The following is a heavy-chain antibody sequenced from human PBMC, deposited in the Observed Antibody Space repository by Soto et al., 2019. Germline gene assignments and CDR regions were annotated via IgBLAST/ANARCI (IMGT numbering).Heavy chain of an antibody. V-gene: IGHV5-10-1*03. CDR1: GYSFTSYW. Sequence: EVQLVQSGAEVKKPGESLRISCKGSGYSFTSYWISWVRQMPGKGLEWMGRIDPSDSYTNYSPSFQGHVTISADKSISTAYLQWSSLKASDTAMYYCARQIMAADGLNWFDPWGQGTLVTVSS. CDR2: IDPSDSYT. J-gene: IGHJ5*02. D-gene: IGHD6-13*01. CDR3: ARQIMAADGLNWFDP.